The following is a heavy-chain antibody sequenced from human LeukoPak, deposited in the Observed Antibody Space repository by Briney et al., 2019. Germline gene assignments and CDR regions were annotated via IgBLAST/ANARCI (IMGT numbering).Heavy chain of an antibody. V-gene: IGHV3-23*01. CDR1: GFTFSSYA. D-gene: IGHD6-6*01. CDR2: ISNSGGST. J-gene: IGHJ4*02. Sequence: GGALRLSCAASGFTFSSYAMNWVRQAPGKGVEGVSGISNSGGSTYYADSVKGRFTISRDNSKNTLYLQMNSLRAEDTAVYYCAKETSSSFDYWGQGTLVTVSS. CDR3: AKETSSSFDY.